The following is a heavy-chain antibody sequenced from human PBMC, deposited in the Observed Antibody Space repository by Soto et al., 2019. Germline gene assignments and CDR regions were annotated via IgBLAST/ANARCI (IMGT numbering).Heavy chain of an antibody. V-gene: IGHV4-31*03. CDR3: ASSQFDILKRSWFDP. CDR2: IYYSGST. J-gene: IGHJ5*02. Sequence: SETLSLTCTVSGGSISSGGYYWSWIRQHPGKGLEWIGYIYYSGSTYYNPSLKSRVTISVDTSKNQFSLKLSSVTAADTAVYYCASSQFDILKRSWFDPWGQGTLVTAPQ. CDR1: GGSISSGGYY. D-gene: IGHD3-9*01.